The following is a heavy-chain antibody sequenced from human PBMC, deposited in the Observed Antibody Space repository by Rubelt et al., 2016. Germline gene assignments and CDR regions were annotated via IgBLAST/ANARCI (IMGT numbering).Heavy chain of an antibody. CDR1: GYTFTSYA. CDR2: ITAGNGNT. J-gene: IGHJ6*02. D-gene: IGHD4-17*01. CDR3: ARFALPAVTTAYYYYALDV. Sequence: QVQLVQSGAEVKKPGASVKVSSKASGYTFTSYAMHWVRQAPGQRLEWMGWITAGNGNTKYSQKFQGRVTITRDTSASPAYMGLSSLRSEDTAVYYCARFALPAVTTAYYYYALDVWGQGTTVTVSS. V-gene: IGHV1-3*01.